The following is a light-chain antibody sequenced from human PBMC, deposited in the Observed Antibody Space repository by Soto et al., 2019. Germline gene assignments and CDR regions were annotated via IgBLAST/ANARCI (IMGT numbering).Light chain of an antibody. CDR2: ATF. CDR3: QQFNKWPFT. J-gene: IGKJ3*01. Sequence: EIVMTQSPATLSVSPGERATLSCRASQSVDTDLAWYQQKPGQAPRLVIYATFTRASGIPARFSGSGSGTEFTLTISSLQSEDFAVYYCQQFNKWPFTFGPGTKVDI. V-gene: IGKV3D-15*01. CDR1: QSVDTD.